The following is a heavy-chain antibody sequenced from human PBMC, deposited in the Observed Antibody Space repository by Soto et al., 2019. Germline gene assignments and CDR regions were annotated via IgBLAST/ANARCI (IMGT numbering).Heavy chain of an antibody. J-gene: IGHJ4*02. D-gene: IGHD6-19*01. Sequence: SETLSLTCTASGGSISSYYWSWIRQPPGKGLEWIWYIYYSGSTNYNPSLKSRVTISVDTSKNQFSLKLSSVTAADTAVYYCASENRGAGFDYWGPGTLVTVSS. CDR3: ASENRGAGFDY. V-gene: IGHV4-59*01. CDR2: IYYSGST. CDR1: GGSISSYY.